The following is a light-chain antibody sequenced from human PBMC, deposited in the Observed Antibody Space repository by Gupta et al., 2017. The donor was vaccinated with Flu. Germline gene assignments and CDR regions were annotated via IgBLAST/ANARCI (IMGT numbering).Light chain of an antibody. CDR2: VDS. CDR3: QVWDSSSDLWV. Sequence: SYVLTPPPSVSVAPGQTARLTSGGNNIGSKRLHWYQQKPGQAPVLVVYVDSDRPSGIPERFSGSNSGNTATLTISRVEAGDEADYYCQVWDSSSDLWVFGGGTKLTVL. CDR1: NIGSKR. V-gene: IGLV3-21*02. J-gene: IGLJ3*02.